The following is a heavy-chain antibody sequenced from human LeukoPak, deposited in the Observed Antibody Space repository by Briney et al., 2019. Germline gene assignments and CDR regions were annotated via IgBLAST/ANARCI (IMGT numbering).Heavy chain of an antibody. V-gene: IGHV3-33*01. CDR2: IWYDGVNK. D-gene: IGHD5-12*01. CDR3: ARDLDKVATWPHGDAFHI. CDR1: GFTFISYG. Sequence: GSLRLSCAASGFTFISYGMHWVRQAPGKGLEWVAVIWYDGVNKYYADSVKGRFTISRDNSKNTMYLQMNRLRAEETPVYYRARDLDKVATWPHGDAFHIWGQGTMVTVSS. J-gene: IGHJ3*02.